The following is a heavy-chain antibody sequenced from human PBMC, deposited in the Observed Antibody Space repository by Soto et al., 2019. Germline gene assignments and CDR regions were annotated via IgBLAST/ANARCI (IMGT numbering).Heavy chain of an antibody. D-gene: IGHD6-13*01. Sequence: GASVKVSCKXSGYTFTSYGIHWVRQAPGQRLEWMGWINAANGDTKYSPKFQGRVTITRDTSASTAYMELSSLRSEDTAVYYCVRRHVSATGIDWFDPWGQGTLVTVSS. CDR3: VRRHVSATGIDWFDP. V-gene: IGHV1-3*01. J-gene: IGHJ5*02. CDR1: GYTFTSYG. CDR2: INAANGDT.